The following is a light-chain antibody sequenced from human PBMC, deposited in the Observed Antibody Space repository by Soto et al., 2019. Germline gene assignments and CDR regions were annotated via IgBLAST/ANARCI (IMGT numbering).Light chain of an antibody. CDR2: GAS. J-gene: IGKJ5*01. V-gene: IGKV3-15*01. CDR1: QRVSPN. CDR3: QQYYTWPS. Sequence: EILMTQSPATLSVSPGERATPSCRASQRVSPNVAWYQQRPGQPPRLFIFGASTRATGIPGRFSGSGSGTEFTLTISSLESEDFAVYYCQQYYTWPSFGQGTRLEIK.